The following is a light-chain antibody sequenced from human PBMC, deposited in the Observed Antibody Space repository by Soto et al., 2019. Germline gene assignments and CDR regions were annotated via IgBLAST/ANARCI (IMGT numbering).Light chain of an antibody. V-gene: IGKV1-39*01. CDR2: TAS. CDR1: QTISTY. CDR3: QQSNSMPYN. J-gene: IGKJ2*01. Sequence: DVQMTQSPSSLSASVGDTVTITCRASQTISTYLNWYQQKTGKAPNLLIYTASSLQSGVPSRFSGSGARTAFTLTISSLHPEDFATYYCQQSNSMPYNFGQGTKLEIK.